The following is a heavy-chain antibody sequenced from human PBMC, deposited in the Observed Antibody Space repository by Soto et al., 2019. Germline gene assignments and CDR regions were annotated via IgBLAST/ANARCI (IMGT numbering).Heavy chain of an antibody. Sequence: QVQLVQSGAEVKKPGSSVKVSCKASGGTFSSYTISWVRQAPGQGLEWLGGIIPVFGTTNYAQKFQGRVTITADESTSTAYMELTSLRSEDTAGFYCARGRIAAAGTGYYYSAMDVWGQGTTVTVSS. CDR3: ARGRIAAAGTGYYYSAMDV. V-gene: IGHV1-69*01. J-gene: IGHJ6*02. CDR2: IIPVFGTT. D-gene: IGHD6-25*01. CDR1: GGTFSSYT.